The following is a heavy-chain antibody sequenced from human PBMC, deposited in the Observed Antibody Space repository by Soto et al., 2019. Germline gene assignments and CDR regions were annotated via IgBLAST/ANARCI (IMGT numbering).Heavy chain of an antibody. D-gene: IGHD4-4*01. CDR2: ITQIGNT. CDR1: GGSITYINNHY. J-gene: IGHJ4*02. CDR3: ARGHLPGGNSFYFDY. Sequence: SETLSLTCPVSGGSITYINNHYCSWFRLPPGKGLEWIGEITQIGNTSYHPSLKSRVTISVDTSKNQFSLNLSSVTAADTADYYCARGHLPGGNSFYFDYWGQGSRVTVSS. V-gene: IGHV4-34*01.